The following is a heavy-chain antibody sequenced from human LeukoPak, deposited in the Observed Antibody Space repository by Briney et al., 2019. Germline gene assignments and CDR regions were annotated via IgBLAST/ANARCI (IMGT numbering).Heavy chain of an antibody. CDR3: ARNQDPSVWSHSDY. CDR2: IYYSAST. D-gene: IGHD1-14*01. CDR1: GDSISSCNYY. Sequence: PSETLSLTCTVSGDSISSCNYYWVWHRLPPGMGLEWIVSIYYSASTYYNPSLMSRVTISGDTSKNQFSLKLSSVTAADTAVYSCARNQDPSVWSHSDYWGQGTLVTVSS. J-gene: IGHJ4*02. V-gene: IGHV4-39*01.